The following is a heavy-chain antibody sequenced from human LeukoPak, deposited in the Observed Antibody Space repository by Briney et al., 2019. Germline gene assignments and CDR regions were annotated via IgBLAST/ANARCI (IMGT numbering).Heavy chain of an antibody. D-gene: IGHD3-3*01. CDR1: GYTFTSYG. J-gene: IGHJ6*02. CDR2: ISAYNGNT. Sequence: ASVKVSCKASGYTFTSYGISWVRQAPGQGLEWMGWISAYNGNTNYAQKLQGRVTMTTDTSTSTAYMELRSLRSDDTAVYYCARDVTIFGVVINALRTPYYYYYGMDVWGQGTTVTVSS. CDR3: ARDVTIFGVVINALRTPYYYYYGMDV. V-gene: IGHV1-18*01.